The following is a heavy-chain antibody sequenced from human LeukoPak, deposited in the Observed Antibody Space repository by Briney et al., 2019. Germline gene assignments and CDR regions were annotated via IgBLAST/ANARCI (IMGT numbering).Heavy chain of an antibody. CDR2: ISAYNGNT. CDR3: ARAFADFYYYGSGSHLDY. CDR1: GYTFTNYG. J-gene: IGHJ4*02. Sequence: ASVKVSCKASGYTFTNYGLNWVRQAPGQGLEWMGWISAYNGNTNYAQKFQGRVTMTRDTSISTAYMELSRLRSDDTAVYYCARAFADFYYYGSGSHLDYWGQGTLVTVSS. D-gene: IGHD3-10*01. V-gene: IGHV1-18*01.